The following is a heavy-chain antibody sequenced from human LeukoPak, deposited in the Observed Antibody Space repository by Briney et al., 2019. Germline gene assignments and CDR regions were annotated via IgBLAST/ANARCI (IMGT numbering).Heavy chain of an antibody. J-gene: IGHJ4*02. CDR2: ISIGGDTT. CDR3: ARDLSY. V-gene: IGHV3-23*01. Sequence: GGSLRLSCAASGFTFSSHGMCWVRQAPGRGLEWVSSISIGGDTTYSDSVKGRFTISRDNAKSSLYLQMNSLRAEDTALYYCARDLSYWGQGTLVTVSS. D-gene: IGHD3-16*02. CDR1: GFTFSSHG.